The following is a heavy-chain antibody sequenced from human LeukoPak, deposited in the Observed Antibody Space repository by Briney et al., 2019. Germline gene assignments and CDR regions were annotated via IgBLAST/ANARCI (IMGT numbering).Heavy chain of an antibody. J-gene: IGHJ4*02. CDR2: INPKSGGT. V-gene: IGHV1-2*02. D-gene: IGHD3-22*01. CDR1: GYTFTDYF. Sequence: ASVKVSCKASGYTFTDYFMNWVRQAPGQGLEWMGWINPKSGGTVYAQKFQGRVTMTRDTSSSTAYMELSRLRFDDTVVFYCARESQIRYYYDRSGYYYGAMDYWGQGSLVTVSS. CDR3: ARESQIRYYYDRSGYYYGAMDY.